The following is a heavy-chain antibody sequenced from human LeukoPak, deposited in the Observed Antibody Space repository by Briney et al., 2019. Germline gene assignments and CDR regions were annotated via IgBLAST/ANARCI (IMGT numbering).Heavy chain of an antibody. J-gene: IGHJ4*02. CDR3: ANIQKWLPY. Sequence: ASVKVSCKASGYTFTDYYMHWVRQAPGQGLEWMGWINLNSGGTHLAQEFQDRVTMTRDTSINTAYMELSRLRSDDTAMYYCANIQKWLPYWGQGTLVTVSS. D-gene: IGHD5-18*01. CDR1: GYTFTDYY. V-gene: IGHV1-2*02. CDR2: INLNSGGT.